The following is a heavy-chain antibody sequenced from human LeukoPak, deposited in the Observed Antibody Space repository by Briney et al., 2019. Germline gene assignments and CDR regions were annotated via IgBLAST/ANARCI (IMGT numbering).Heavy chain of an antibody. J-gene: IGHJ3*02. Sequence: ASVKVSCKASGYTFTDYYIHWVRQAPGQGLERMGWMNPNSGGTNYAQKFQGRVTMTRDTSISTAYMELSRLRSDDTAVYYCACSSSSHDAFDIWGQGTMVTVSS. CDR3: ACSSSSHDAFDI. CDR1: GYTFTDYY. CDR2: MNPNSGGT. V-gene: IGHV1-2*02. D-gene: IGHD6-6*01.